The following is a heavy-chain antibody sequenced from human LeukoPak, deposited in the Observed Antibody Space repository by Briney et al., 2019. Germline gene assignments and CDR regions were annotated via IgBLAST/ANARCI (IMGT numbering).Heavy chain of an antibody. CDR1: GFTFDDYG. Sequence: GGSLRLSCAASGFTFDDYGMSWVRQAPGKGLEWVSGISWNGGITGYADSVKGRFTISRDHAKNTLYLQMNSLRAEDTAVYYCAKDPTDFDSSGQTYFDYWGQGTLVTVSS. CDR3: AKDPTDFDSSGQTYFDY. D-gene: IGHD3-22*01. V-gene: IGHV3-20*04. CDR2: ISWNGGIT. J-gene: IGHJ4*02.